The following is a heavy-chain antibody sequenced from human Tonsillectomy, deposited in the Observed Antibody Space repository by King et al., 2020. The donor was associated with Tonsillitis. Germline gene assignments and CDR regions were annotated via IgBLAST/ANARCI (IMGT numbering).Heavy chain of an antibody. Sequence: VQLVEFGGDLVQPGGSLRLSCAASGFTFSNYDMHWVRQATGKGLEWVSAIGTAGNTYYPGSVKGRFTISRENAKNSLYLQMNSLRAGDTAVYYCARGVGKGVAVATTPFDYWGQGPLVTVSS. CDR2: IGTAGNT. J-gene: IGHJ4*02. CDR1: GFTFSNYD. D-gene: IGHD6-19*01. CDR3: ARGVGKGVAVATTPFDY. V-gene: IGHV3-13*01.